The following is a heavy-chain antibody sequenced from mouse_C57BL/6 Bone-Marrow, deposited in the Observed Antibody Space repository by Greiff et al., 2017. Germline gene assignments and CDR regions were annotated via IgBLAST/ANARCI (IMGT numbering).Heavy chain of an antibody. CDR1: GYTFTSYW. D-gene: IGHD1-2*01. CDR3: ARTYGSAWFAY. J-gene: IGHJ3*01. Sequence: QVQLQQPGAELVMPGASVKLSCKASGYTFTSYWMHWVKQRPGQGLEWIGEIDPSDSYTNYNQKFKGKSTSTVDKSSSTAYMQLSSLTSEDSAVXYCARTYGSAWFAYWGQGTLVTVSA. V-gene: IGHV1-69*01. CDR2: IDPSDSYT.